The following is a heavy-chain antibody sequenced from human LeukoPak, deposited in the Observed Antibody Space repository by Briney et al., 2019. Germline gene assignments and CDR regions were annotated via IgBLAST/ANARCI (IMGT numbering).Heavy chain of an antibody. CDR3: ARSGYSSGWSNYYYYGMDV. CDR1: GCTFSSYE. D-gene: IGHD6-19*01. CDR2: ISSSGSTR. V-gene: IGHV3-48*03. Sequence: GGSLRLSCAASGCTFSSYEMNWVRQAPGKGMEWVSYISSSGSTRYYADSVKGRFTISRDNAKNSLYLQMNSLRAEDTAVYYCARSGYSSGWSNYYYYGMDVWGQGATVTVSS. J-gene: IGHJ6*02.